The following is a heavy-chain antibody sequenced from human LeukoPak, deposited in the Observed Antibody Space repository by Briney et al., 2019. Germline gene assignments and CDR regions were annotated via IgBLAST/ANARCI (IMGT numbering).Heavy chain of an antibody. J-gene: IGHJ4*02. V-gene: IGHV3-30*18. CDR2: ISYDGSHK. CDR3: AKWDFDY. Sequence: GRSLRLSCAASGITFRSYGMHWVRQAPGKGLEWVAVISYDGSHKYYADSVQGRFTISRDNSKNTLYLQMNSLRPDDTAVYYCAKWDFDYWGQGTLVTVSS. CDR1: GITFRSYG.